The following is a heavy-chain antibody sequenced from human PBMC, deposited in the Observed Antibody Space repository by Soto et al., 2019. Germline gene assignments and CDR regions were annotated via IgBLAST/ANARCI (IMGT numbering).Heavy chain of an antibody. CDR2: IIPIFGTA. V-gene: IGHV1-69*06. Sequence: SVKVSCKASGGTFSSYAISWARQAPGQGLEWMGGIIPIFGTANYAQKFQGRVTITADKSTSTAYMELSSLRSEDTAVYYCARKRIAAAGTLDYYYYSGMDVWGQGTTVTVSS. D-gene: IGHD6-13*01. CDR3: ARKRIAAAGTLDYYYYSGMDV. CDR1: GGTFSSYA. J-gene: IGHJ6*02.